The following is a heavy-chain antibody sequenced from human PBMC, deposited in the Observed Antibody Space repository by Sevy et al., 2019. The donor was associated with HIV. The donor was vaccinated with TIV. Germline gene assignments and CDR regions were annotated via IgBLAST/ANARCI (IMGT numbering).Heavy chain of an antibody. CDR2: ISGSGGST. J-gene: IGHJ4*02. Sequence: GGSLRLSCAASGFTFSSYVMSWVRQAPGKGLEWVSAISGSGGSTYYADSVKGRFTISRDNSKNTLYLQMNSLRAEDTAVYYCAKGTVAATPHFLDYWGQGTLVTVSS. CDR3: AKGTVAATPHFLDY. V-gene: IGHV3-23*01. CDR1: GFTFSSYV. D-gene: IGHD2-15*01.